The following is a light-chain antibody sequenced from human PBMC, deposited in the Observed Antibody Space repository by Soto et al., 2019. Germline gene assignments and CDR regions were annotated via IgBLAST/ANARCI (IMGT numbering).Light chain of an antibody. CDR1: QSVSNN. CDR2: GAS. J-gene: IGKJ1*01. V-gene: IGKV3-15*01. CDR3: QQYNDWPPWT. Sequence: EILMTHAPATLSVSPGDRAALSFRASQSVSNNLAWYQQRPGQAPRLLIYGASTRATGIPARFSGSGSGTEFTLTISSLQSEDFAVYYCQQYNDWPPWTFGQGTKVDIK.